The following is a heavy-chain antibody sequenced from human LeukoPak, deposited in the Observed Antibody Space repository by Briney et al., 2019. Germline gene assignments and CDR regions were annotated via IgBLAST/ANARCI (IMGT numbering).Heavy chain of an antibody. CDR3: ARDVVVTASPDAFDI. CDR2: ISNSGTT. Sequence: SQTLSLTCTVSGVSISSAGYYWTWIRQHPGKGLEWIGYISNSGTTSYNPSLESRVSISVDTSNNQFSLRLNSVTAADTAVYYCARDVVVTASPDAFDIWGQGTMVTVSS. J-gene: IGHJ3*02. CDR1: GVSISSAGYY. V-gene: IGHV4-31*03. D-gene: IGHD2-21*02.